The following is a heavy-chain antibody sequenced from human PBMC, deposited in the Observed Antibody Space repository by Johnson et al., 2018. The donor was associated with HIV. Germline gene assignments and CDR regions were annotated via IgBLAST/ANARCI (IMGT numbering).Heavy chain of an antibody. CDR1: GFTFSSYD. J-gene: IGHJ3*02. V-gene: IGHV3-13*01. Sequence: VQLVESGGGVVQPGGSLRLSCAASGFTFSSYDMHWVRQTTGKGLEWVSAIGTAGDAYYPGSVKGRFTISRENAKNSLYLQMNSLRAGDTAVYYCARALARLDAFDIWGQGTMVTVSS. CDR2: IGTAGDA. CDR3: ARALARLDAFDI.